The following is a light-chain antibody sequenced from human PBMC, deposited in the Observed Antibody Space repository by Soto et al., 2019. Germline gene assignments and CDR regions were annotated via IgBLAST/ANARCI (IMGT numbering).Light chain of an antibody. J-gene: IGLJ1*01. Sequence: QTVLTQPPSVSGAPGQRVTISCTWSSSNIGAGYDVNWYQQLPGAAPKFLIYGNSNRPSGVPDRFSGSKYGTSASLAITGIRAEDEADYYCQYYDSRLSGYVFGTGTKVTVL. CDR3: QYYDSRLSGYV. CDR2: GNS. CDR1: SSNIGAGYD. V-gene: IGLV1-40*01.